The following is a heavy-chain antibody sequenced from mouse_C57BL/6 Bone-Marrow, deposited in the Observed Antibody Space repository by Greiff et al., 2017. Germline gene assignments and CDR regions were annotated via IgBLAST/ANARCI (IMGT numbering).Heavy chain of an antibody. CDR3: ARRDFDY. V-gene: IGHV5-12*01. Sequence: EVKLVESGGGLVQPGGSLKLSCAASGFTFSDYYMYWVRQTPEKRLEWVAYISNGGGSTYYPDTVKGLFTISRDNAKNTLYLQMSRLKSEYTAMYYYARRDFDYWGQGTTLTVTS. CDR2: ISNGGGST. J-gene: IGHJ2*01. CDR1: GFTFSDYY.